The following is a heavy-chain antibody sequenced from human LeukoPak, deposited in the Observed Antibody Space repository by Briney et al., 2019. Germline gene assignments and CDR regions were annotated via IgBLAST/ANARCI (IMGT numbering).Heavy chain of an antibody. J-gene: IGHJ4*02. V-gene: IGHV1-8*01. CDR3: ARGVLYGGKTFDY. D-gene: IGHD4-23*01. Sequence: GASVKVSCKPSGYTLTSYDINWVRQATGQGLEWMGWMNPNSGNTGYAQKFQGRVTMTRNTSISTAYMELSSLRSEDTAVYYCARGVLYGGKTFDYWGQGTLVTVSS. CDR2: MNPNSGNT. CDR1: GYTLTSYD.